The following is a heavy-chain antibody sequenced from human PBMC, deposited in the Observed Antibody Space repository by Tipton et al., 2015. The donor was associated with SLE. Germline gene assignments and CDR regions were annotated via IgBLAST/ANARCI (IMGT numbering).Heavy chain of an antibody. V-gene: IGHV3-23*03. D-gene: IGHD3-9*01. Sequence: SLRLSCAASGFTFSSYAMSWVRQAPGKGLEWVSVIYSGGSSTYYAYSVKGRFTISRDNAKNSLYLQMNSLRAEDTALYYCAKNYDILTGQGGMDVWGQGTTVTVSS. CDR2: IYSGGSST. J-gene: IGHJ6*02. CDR3: AKNYDILTGQGGMDV. CDR1: GFTFSSYA.